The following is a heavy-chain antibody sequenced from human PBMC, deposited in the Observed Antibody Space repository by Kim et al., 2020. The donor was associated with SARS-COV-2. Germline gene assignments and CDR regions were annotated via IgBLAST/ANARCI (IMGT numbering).Heavy chain of an antibody. CDR1: GGSISSGGYS. V-gene: IGHV4-30-2*01. CDR2: IYHSGST. J-gene: IGHJ6*03. D-gene: IGHD3-3*01. CDR3: ARGPGPYGEWLKYYYYMDV. Sequence: SETLSLTCAVSGGSISSGGYSWSWIRQPPGKGLEWIGYIYHSGSTYYNPSLKSRVTISVDRSKNQFSLKLSSVTAADTAVYYCARGPGPYGEWLKYYYYMDVWGKGTTVTVSS.